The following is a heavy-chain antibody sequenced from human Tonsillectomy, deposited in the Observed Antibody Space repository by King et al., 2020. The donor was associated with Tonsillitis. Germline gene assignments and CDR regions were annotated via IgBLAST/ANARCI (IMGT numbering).Heavy chain of an antibody. J-gene: IGHJ4*02. D-gene: IGHD6-19*01. CDR1: GGSISRASDC. V-gene: IGHV4-39*01. CDR3: ARRNVEVAGHFDK. CDR2: VSYKGNT. Sequence: QLPESGPAVLRPSETLSLTCSVSGGSISRASDCWAWIRQPPGKGLEWIGSVSYKGNTYYHPSLKSRVTISGDTFKNQLSLNLNSVTAADTGIYYCARRNVEVAGHFDKWGQGTLVTVSS.